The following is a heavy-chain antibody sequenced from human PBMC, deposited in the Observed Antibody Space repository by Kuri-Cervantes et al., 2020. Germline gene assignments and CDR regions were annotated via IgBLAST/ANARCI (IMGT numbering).Heavy chain of an antibody. D-gene: IGHD5-12*01. Sequence: GESLKISCAASGFTFSSYSMNWVRQAPGKGLEWVSYISSSSSTIYYADSVKGRFTISRDNAENSLYLQMRSLRAEDTAVYYCAKDAVRGQSAFGWIYYGMDVWGQGTTVTVSS. V-gene: IGHV3-48*04. CDR2: ISSSSSTI. CDR3: AKDAVRGQSAFGWIYYGMDV. J-gene: IGHJ6*02. CDR1: GFTFSSYS.